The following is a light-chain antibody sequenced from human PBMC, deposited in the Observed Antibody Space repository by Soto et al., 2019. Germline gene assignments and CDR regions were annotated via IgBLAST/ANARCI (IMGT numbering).Light chain of an antibody. CDR3: CSYATPRQ. V-gene: IGLV2-23*02. J-gene: IGLJ2*01. Sequence: QSVLTQPASVSGSPGQSITISCTGTTSDVGSYNLVSWYQQHPGKAPKLIIYEVSERPSGVSTRFSGSKSGNMASLTISGLQAEDEAEYYCCSYATPRQFGGGTKLNVL. CDR2: EVS. CDR1: TSDVGSYNL.